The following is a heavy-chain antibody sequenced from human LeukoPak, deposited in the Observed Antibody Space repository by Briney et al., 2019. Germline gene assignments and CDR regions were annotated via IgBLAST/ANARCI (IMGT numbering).Heavy chain of an antibody. V-gene: IGHV3-7*01. J-gene: IGHJ4*02. CDR3: ARVRIVGATLHECLDY. CDR1: GFTFSSYW. CDR2: IKQDGSEK. D-gene: IGHD1-26*01. Sequence: GGSLRLSCAASGFTFSSYWMSWVRQAPGKGLEWVANIKQDGSEKYYVDSVKGRFTISRDNAKNSLYLQMNSLRAEDTAVYYCARVRIVGATLHECLDYWGQGTLVTVSS.